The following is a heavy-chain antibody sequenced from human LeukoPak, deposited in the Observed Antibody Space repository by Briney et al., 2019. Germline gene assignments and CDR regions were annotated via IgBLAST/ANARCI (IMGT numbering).Heavy chain of an antibody. CDR1: GYSISSGYY. CDR2: IYHSGTT. J-gene: IGHJ4*02. D-gene: IGHD2/OR15-2a*01. V-gene: IGHV4-38-2*01. Sequence: SETLSLTCVVSGYSISSGYYRGWIRQPPGKGLEWIGSIYHSGTTYYNPSLRGRLIISLATSKNQFSLNLSSVTAADTAVYYCARIDFEGYFDYWGQGTLVTVSS. CDR3: ARIDFEGYFDY.